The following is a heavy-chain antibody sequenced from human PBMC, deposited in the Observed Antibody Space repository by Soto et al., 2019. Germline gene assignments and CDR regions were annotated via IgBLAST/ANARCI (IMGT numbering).Heavy chain of an antibody. D-gene: IGHD6-13*01. CDR3: ARESGSSSWYTYYYYGMDV. Sequence: PSETLSLTCTVSVGSISSGGYYWSWIRQHAGKGLEWIGYIYTSWSTYYNPSLKSRVTISLDTSKNQLSLKLSSVTAADTAVYYCARESGSSSWYTYYYYGMDVWGQGTKVTVSS. V-gene: IGHV4-31*03. J-gene: IGHJ6*02. CDR1: VGSISSGGYY. CDR2: IYTSWST.